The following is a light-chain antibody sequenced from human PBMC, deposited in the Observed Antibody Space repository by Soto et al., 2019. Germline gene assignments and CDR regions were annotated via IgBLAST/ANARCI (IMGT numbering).Light chain of an antibody. CDR1: SSNIGRNT. Sequence: QSVLTQPPSASGTPGQRVTISCSGSSSNIGRNTVNWYQQLPGTAPKLLIYSNNQRPSGVPDRFSGSKSGTSASLASSGLQSEDEAEYDCAAWDDSLNGVVFGGGTKLTVL. J-gene: IGLJ2*01. CDR2: SNN. V-gene: IGLV1-44*01. CDR3: AAWDDSLNGVV.